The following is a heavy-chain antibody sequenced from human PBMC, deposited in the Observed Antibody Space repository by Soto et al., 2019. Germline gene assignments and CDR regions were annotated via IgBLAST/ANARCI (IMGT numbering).Heavy chain of an antibody. Sequence: SETLSLTCAVSGGSITSANWCTWVRQPPGGGLEWIGEISHSGITNYKASLKSRVTMSVDKTKNDVSLKLTSVTAADTAVYYCARVLRGWFDPWGQGTPVTVSS. CDR1: GGSITSANW. CDR2: ISHSGIT. J-gene: IGHJ5*02. CDR3: ARVLRGWFDP. V-gene: IGHV4-4*02.